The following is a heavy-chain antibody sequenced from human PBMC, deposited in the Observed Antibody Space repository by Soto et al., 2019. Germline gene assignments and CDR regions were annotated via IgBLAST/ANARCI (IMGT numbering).Heavy chain of an antibody. Sequence: QVQLVESGGGVVQPGRSLRLSCAASGFTFSSYGMHWVRQAPGKGLEWVAVISYDGSNKYYADSVKGRFTISRDNSKNTRYLQMNSLSAEDTAVYYCANVGYDLDHYYGMDVWGQGTTVTVSS. CDR1: GFTFSSYG. J-gene: IGHJ6*02. D-gene: IGHD5-12*01. V-gene: IGHV3-30*18. CDR2: ISYDGSNK. CDR3: ANVGYDLDHYYGMDV.